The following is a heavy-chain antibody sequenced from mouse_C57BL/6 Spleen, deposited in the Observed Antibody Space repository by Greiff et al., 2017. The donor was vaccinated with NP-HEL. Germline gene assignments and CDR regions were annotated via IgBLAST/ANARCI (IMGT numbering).Heavy chain of an antibody. CDR3: VRQYYGSFYAMDY. D-gene: IGHD1-1*01. V-gene: IGHV10-1*01. CDR1: GFSFNTYA. CDR2: IRSKSNNYAT. J-gene: IGHJ4*01. Sequence: EVQLVESGGGLVQPKGSLKLSCAASGFSFNTYAMNWVRQAPGKGLEWVARIRSKSNNYATYYADSVKDRFTISRDDSESMLYLQMNNLKTEDTAMYDCVRQYYGSFYAMDYWGQGTSVTVSS.